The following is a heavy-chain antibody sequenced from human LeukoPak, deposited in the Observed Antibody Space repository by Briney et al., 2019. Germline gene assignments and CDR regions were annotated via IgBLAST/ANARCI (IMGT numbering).Heavy chain of an antibody. CDR1: GGSFSGYY. CDR3: ARGILPGYYIARYYFDY. D-gene: IGHD3-9*01. Sequence: SETLSLTCAVYGGSFSGYYWSWIRQPPGKGLEWIVEINHSGSTNYNPSLKSRVTISVDTSKNQFSLKLSSVTAADTAVYSCARGILPGYYIARYYFDYWGQGTLVTVSS. CDR2: INHSGST. J-gene: IGHJ4*02. V-gene: IGHV4-34*01.